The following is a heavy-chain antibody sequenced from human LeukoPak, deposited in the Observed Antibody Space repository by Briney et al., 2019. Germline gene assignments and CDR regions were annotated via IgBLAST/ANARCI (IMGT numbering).Heavy chain of an antibody. D-gene: IGHD6-19*01. CDR2: IYPGDSDT. CDR3: ARHEVGEIAVAGFDY. Sequence: KRGESLKISCKGSGYSFTSYWIGWVRQMPGKGLEWMGIIYPGDSDTRYSPSFQGQVTISADKSISTAYLQWSSLKASDTAMYYCARHEVGEIAVAGFDYWGQGTLVTVSS. J-gene: IGHJ4*02. V-gene: IGHV5-51*01. CDR1: GYSFTSYW.